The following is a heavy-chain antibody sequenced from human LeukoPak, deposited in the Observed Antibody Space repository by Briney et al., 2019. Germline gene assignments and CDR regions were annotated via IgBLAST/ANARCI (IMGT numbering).Heavy chain of an antibody. CDR1: GFTFSSYA. V-gene: IGHV3-30-3*01. Sequence: GGSLRLSCAASGFTFSSYAMHWVRQAPGKGLEWVAVISYDGSNKYYADSVKGRFTISRDNSKNTLYLQMNSLRAEDTAVYYCPRDVCSSPSCYKGDAFDIWGQGTMVTVSS. D-gene: IGHD2-2*02. CDR3: PRDVCSSPSCYKGDAFDI. J-gene: IGHJ3*02. CDR2: ISYDGSNK.